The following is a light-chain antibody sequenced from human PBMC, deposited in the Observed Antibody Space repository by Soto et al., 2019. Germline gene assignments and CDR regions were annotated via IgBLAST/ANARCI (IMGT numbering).Light chain of an antibody. Sequence: EIVLTQSPGNLSLSPGERATLSCRASQSVSSNYLAWYQQKPGQAPRLLIYGASSRATGIPARFSGSGSGTEFTLTISSLQSEDFAVYYCQQYNNWPPYTFGQGTKVDIK. V-gene: IGKV3-15*01. CDR3: QQYNNWPPYT. CDR2: GAS. CDR1: QSVSSN. J-gene: IGKJ2*01.